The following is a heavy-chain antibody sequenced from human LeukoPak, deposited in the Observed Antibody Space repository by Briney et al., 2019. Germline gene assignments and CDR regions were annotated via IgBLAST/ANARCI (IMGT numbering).Heavy chain of an antibody. CDR2: ISGSGGST. CDR3: AKFVGPLHFYGSGSYVPFDY. Sequence: EGSLRLSCAASGFTFGSYAMSWVRQAPGKGLEWVSAISGSGGSTYYADSVKGRFTISRDNSKNTLYLQMNSLRAEDTAVYYCAKFVGPLHFYGSGSYVPFDYWGQGTLGTVSS. D-gene: IGHD3-10*01. J-gene: IGHJ4*01. CDR1: GFTFGSYA. V-gene: IGHV3-23*01.